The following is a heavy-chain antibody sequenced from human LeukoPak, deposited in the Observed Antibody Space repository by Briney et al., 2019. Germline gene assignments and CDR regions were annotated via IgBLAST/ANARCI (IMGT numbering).Heavy chain of an antibody. CDR2: ISYDGSNQ. V-gene: IGHV3-30*18. D-gene: IGHD4-23*01. CDR3: AKNLGGNVWDYFDY. Sequence: GSLRLSCAASGFTFSGYVMHWVRQAPGKGLEWVALISYDGSNQYYADSVEGRFTISRDNSKNTLYLQMNSLRAEDTAVYYCAKNLGGNVWDYFDYWGQGTLVTVSS. J-gene: IGHJ4*02. CDR1: GFTFSGYV.